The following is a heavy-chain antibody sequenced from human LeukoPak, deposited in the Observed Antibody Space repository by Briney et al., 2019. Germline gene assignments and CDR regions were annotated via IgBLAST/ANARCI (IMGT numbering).Heavy chain of an antibody. D-gene: IGHD2-21*02. J-gene: IGHJ4*02. V-gene: IGHV3-7*03. CDR2: IKQDGSEK. CDR1: GFTFSSYG. CDR3: ARALHIVVVTAMTLDY. Sequence: GGTLRLSCAASGFTFSSYGMSWVRQAPGKGLEWVANIKQDGSEKYYVDSVKGRFTISRDNAKNSLYLQMNSLRAEDTAVYYCARALHIVVVTAMTLDYWGQGTLVTVSS.